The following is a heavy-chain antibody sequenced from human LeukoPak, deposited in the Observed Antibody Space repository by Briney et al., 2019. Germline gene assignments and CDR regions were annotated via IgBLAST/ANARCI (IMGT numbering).Heavy chain of an antibody. CDR1: GYTFTGYY. CDR2: INPNSGGT. D-gene: IGHD1-26*01. CDR3: ARGVVGTITGFDY. Sequence: ASVKVSRKASGYTFTGYYMHWVRQAPGQGLEWMGWINPNSGGTNYAQKFQGRVTMTRDTSISTAYMELSRLRSDDTAVYYCARGVVGTITGFDYWGQGTLVTVSS. J-gene: IGHJ4*02. V-gene: IGHV1-2*02.